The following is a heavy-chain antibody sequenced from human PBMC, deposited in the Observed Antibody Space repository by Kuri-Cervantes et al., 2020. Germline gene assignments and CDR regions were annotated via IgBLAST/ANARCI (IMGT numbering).Heavy chain of an antibody. V-gene: IGHV3-48*01. Sequence: GESLKISCAASGFTFSSYSMNWVRQAPGKGLEWVSYISSSSSTIYYADSVKGRFTISRDNSKNTLYLQMNSLRAEDTAVYYCARASPYFDYWGQETLVTVSS. CDR1: GFTFSSYS. CDR3: ARASPYFDY. J-gene: IGHJ4*02. CDR2: ISSSSSTI.